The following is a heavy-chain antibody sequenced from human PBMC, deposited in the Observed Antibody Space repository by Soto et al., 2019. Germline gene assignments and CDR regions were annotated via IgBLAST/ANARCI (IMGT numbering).Heavy chain of an antibody. CDR2: IIPIFGTA. Sequence: QVQLVQSGAEVKKPGSSVKVSCKASGGTFSSYAISWVRQAPGQGLEWMGGIIPIFGTANYAQKFQGRVTITVDESTSTAYMELSRLRSEDTAVYYCAREYSGSSWRGYYFDYWGQGTLVTVSS. CDR1: GGTFSSYA. V-gene: IGHV1-69*01. CDR3: AREYSGSSWRGYYFDY. J-gene: IGHJ4*02. D-gene: IGHD1-26*01.